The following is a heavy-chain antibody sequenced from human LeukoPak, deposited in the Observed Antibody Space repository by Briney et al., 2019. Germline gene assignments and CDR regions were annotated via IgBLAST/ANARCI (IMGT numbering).Heavy chain of an antibody. J-gene: IGHJ4*02. V-gene: IGHV2-70*01. CDR1: GFSRSTSGLC. Sequence: ESGATLVKPTQTLTFTCTFFGFSRSTSGLCVSWIRQPPRKALEWLAPIALEYDKSYSTSRKTRLTSSKDTSKTQVVLTMTDMDPVNTATYYCARTHIGYDSSGYYQSWGQGTLVTVSS. CDR3: ARTHIGYDSSGYYQS. D-gene: IGHD3-22*01. CDR2: IALEYDK.